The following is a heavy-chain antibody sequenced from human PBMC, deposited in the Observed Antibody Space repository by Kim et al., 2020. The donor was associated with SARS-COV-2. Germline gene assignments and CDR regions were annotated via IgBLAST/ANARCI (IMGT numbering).Heavy chain of an antibody. D-gene: IGHD2-15*01. V-gene: IGHV3-48*02. CDR2: SHTGSTI. J-gene: IGHJ4*02. CDR3: ARNAT. Sequence: SHTGSTIYYADSVKGRFTISRDNAKNSLYLQMDSLRDADTAVYYCARNATWGQGTLVTVSS.